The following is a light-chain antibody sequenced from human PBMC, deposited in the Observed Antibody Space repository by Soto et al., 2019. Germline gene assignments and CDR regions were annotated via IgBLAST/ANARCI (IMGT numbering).Light chain of an antibody. CDR3: AAWDDSLIALYV. Sequence: QAVLTQPPSASGTPGQRVTTSCSGSSSNVGSNPVNWYQQLPGTAPKLLIYTNNQRPSGVPDRFSGSKSGTSASLAISGLQSEDEADYYCAAWDDSLIALYVFGTGTKLTVL. CDR1: SSNVGSNP. CDR2: TNN. J-gene: IGLJ1*01. V-gene: IGLV1-44*01.